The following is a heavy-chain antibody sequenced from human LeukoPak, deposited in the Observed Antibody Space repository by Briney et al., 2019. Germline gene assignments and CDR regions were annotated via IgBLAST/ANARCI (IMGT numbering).Heavy chain of an antibody. CDR1: GFTFRIFG. CDR3: ARDWGPTVTMNYFDY. CDR2: IDARSGIT. J-gene: IGHJ4*02. Sequence: GGSLRLSCAASGFTFRIFGLNWVRQAPGKGPEWVSYIDARSGITYYADSVQGRFTISRDDARESVFLQMDGLRVDDTAVYYCARDWGPTVTMNYFDYWGQGTLVTVSS. D-gene: IGHD4-17*01. V-gene: IGHV3-48*04.